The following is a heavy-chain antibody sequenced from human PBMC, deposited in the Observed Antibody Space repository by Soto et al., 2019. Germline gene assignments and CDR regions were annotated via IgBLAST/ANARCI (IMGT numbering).Heavy chain of an antibody. Sequence: GESLKISWQASGYRFYNFWIAWERQMPGEGLECLGIIEPDDCDTRYSPSFLGQVTLSADKSIKTTYLQWSSLKASDTAIYFCASSVLVTSTMNYFDLWGQGTLVNVS. CDR2: IEPDDCDT. CDR3: ASSVLVTSTMNYFDL. D-gene: IGHD2-8*02. J-gene: IGHJ4*02. CDR1: GYRFYNFW. V-gene: IGHV5-51*01.